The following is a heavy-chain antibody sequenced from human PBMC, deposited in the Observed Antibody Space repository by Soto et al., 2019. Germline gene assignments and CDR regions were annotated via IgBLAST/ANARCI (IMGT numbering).Heavy chain of an antibody. V-gene: IGHV1-24*01. CDR2: FDPEDGET. CDR3: ATEFSGYSSSPEYFQH. Sequence: GASVKVSCKVSGYTLTELSMHWLRQAPGKGLEWMGGFDPEDGETIYAQKFQGRVTMTEDTSTDTAYMELSSLRSEDTAVYYCATEFSGYSSSPEYFQHWGQGTLVTVSS. D-gene: IGHD6-13*01. CDR1: GYTLTELS. J-gene: IGHJ1*01.